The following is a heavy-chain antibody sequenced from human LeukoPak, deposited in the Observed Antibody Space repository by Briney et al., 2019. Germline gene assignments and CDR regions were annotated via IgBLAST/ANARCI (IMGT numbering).Heavy chain of an antibody. V-gene: IGHV3-21*01. CDR3: AGVSTSTYYYYMDV. J-gene: IGHJ6*03. CDR1: GFTFSSFS. CDR2: ISSSSSYI. D-gene: IGHD6-6*01. Sequence: PGGSLRLSCAASGFTFSSFSMNWVRQAPGKGLEWVSSISSSSSYIFYADSVKGRFTISRDNANSSLYLHMSSLRAEDTAVYYCAGVSTSTYYYYMDVWGKGTTVTVSS.